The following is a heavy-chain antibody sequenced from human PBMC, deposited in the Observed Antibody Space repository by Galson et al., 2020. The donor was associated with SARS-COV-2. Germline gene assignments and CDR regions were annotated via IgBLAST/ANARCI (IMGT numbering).Heavy chain of an antibody. V-gene: IGHV3-30*04. J-gene: IGHJ4*02. CDR1: GFTFSNYV. CDR2: ISSEGSNS. CDR3: ARGGEWELPYYFDY. D-gene: IGHD1-26*01. Sequence: GGSLRPSCAASGFTFSNYVMHWVRQAPGKGPEWVAVISSEGSNSFYADSLKGRFTISRDNSKSTLYPQMNSLRAEDTAVYYCARGGEWELPYYFDYWGQGTLVTVSS.